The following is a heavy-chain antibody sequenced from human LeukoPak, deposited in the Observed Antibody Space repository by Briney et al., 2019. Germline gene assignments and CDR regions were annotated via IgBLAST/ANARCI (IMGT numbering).Heavy chain of an antibody. D-gene: IGHD6-13*01. CDR1: GYTFTGYY. CDR3: ARGSRYSGSSQTVGY. V-gene: IGHV1-2*02. CDR2: INPNSGGT. J-gene: IGHJ4*02. Sequence: GASVKVSCKASGYTFTGYYMHWVRQAPGQGLEWMGWINPNSGGTNYAQKFQGRVTMTRDTSISTAYMELSRLRSDDTAVYYCARGSRYSGSSQTVGYWGQGTLVTVSS.